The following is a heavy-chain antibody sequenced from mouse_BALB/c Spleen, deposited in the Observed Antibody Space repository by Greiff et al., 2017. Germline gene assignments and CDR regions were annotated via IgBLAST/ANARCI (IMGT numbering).Heavy chain of an antibody. CDR3: ARGSSIDY. CDR1: GYTFTSYN. J-gene: IGHJ2*01. CDR2: IYPGNGDT. Sequence: QVQLKQPGAELVKPGASVKMSCKASGYTFTSYNMHWVKQTPGQGLEWIGAIYPGNGDTSYNQKFKGKATLTADKSSSTAYMQLSSLTSEDSAVYYCARGSSIDYWGQGTTLTVSS. D-gene: IGHD1-1*01. V-gene: IGHV1-12*01.